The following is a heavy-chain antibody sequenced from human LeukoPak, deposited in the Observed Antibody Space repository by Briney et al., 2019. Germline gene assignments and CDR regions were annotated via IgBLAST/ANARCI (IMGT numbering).Heavy chain of an antibody. CDR2: INPSGGST. CDR1: GYTFTGYY. CDR3: AREIMSVTIFGGGFGY. Sequence: GASVKVSCKASGYTFTGYYMHWVRQAPGQGLEWMGIINPSGGSTSYAQKFQGRVTMTRDMSTSTVYMELSSLRSEDTAVYYCAREIMSVTIFGGGFGYWGQGTLVTVSS. J-gene: IGHJ4*02. V-gene: IGHV1-46*01. D-gene: IGHD3-3*01.